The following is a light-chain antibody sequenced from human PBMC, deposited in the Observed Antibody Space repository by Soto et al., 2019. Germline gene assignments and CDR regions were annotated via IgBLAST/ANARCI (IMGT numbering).Light chain of an antibody. Sequence: QSVLTQPPSASGSPGQSVTISCTGASSDVGGYNFVSWYQHHPGKAPRLMLYDVTQRPSGVPDRFSGSKSGNTASLTVSGLQVDDEAYYYCSSYAGSSIPVAFGGGTKLTVL. CDR1: SSDVGGYNF. CDR3: SSYAGSSIPVA. V-gene: IGLV2-8*01. J-gene: IGLJ2*01. CDR2: DVT.